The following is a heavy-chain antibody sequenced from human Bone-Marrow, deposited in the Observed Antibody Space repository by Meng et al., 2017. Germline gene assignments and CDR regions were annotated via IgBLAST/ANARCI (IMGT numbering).Heavy chain of an antibody. V-gene: IGHV3-9*01. Sequence: SLKISCAASGFTFDDYAMHWVRQAPGKGLEWVSGISWNSGSIGYADSVKGRFTISRDNAKNSLYLQMNSLRTEDTAMYYCAKDRVKTSSGYYCFDLWGRGTLVTVSS. CDR1: GFTFDDYA. CDR2: ISWNSGSI. CDR3: AKDRVKTSSGYYCFDL. J-gene: IGHJ2*01. D-gene: IGHD1-26*01.